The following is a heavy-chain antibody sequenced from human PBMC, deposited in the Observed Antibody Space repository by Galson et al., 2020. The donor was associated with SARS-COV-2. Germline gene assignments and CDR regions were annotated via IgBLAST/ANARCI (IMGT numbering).Heavy chain of an antibody. D-gene: IGHD1-26*01. CDR2: INPGASYT. CDR1: GYSFTRYY. V-gene: IGHV5-10-1*01. Sequence: GESLKISCQGSGYSFTRYYITWVRQMPGKGLEWMGRINPGASYTSYSPSFQGHVTLSADKSINTAYLQWGSLEASDTAMYYCARHQEIGSASPFCDYWGQGTLVTVTS. J-gene: IGHJ4*02. CDR3: ARHQEIGSASPFCDY.